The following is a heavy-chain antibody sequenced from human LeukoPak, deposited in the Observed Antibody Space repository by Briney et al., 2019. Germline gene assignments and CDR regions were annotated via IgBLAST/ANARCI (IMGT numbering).Heavy chain of an antibody. J-gene: IGHJ4*02. CDR2: ISGSGDNT. CDR3: AKGSYYDSSGSFYFDY. Sequence: GGSLRLSCAASGFTFGNYWMNWVRQAPGKGLEWVSGISGSGDNTYYADSVKGRFTISRDNSKNTLYVQVNSLGTEDTAAYYCAKGSYYDSSGSFYFDYWGQGTLVTVSS. D-gene: IGHD3-22*01. CDR1: GFTFGNYW. V-gene: IGHV3-23*01.